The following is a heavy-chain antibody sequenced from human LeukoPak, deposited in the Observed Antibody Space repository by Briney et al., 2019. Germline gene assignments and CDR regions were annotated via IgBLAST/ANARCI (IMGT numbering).Heavy chain of an antibody. D-gene: IGHD3-10*01. J-gene: IGHJ3*02. CDR1: GGSFSGYY. V-gene: IGHV4-34*01. CDR2: INHSGST. Sequence: SGTLSLTCAVYGGSFSGYYWSWIRQPPGKGLEWIGEINHSGSTNYNPSLKSRVTISVDTSKNQFSLELSSVTAADTAVYYCARPRGGWFGEPGAFDIWGQGTMVTVSS. CDR3: ARPRGGWFGEPGAFDI.